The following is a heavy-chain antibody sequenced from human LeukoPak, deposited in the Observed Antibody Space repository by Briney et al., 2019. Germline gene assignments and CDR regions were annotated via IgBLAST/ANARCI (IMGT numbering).Heavy chain of an antibody. CDR2: ISAYNGNT. D-gene: IGHD1-26*01. Sequence: GASVKVSCKASGYTFTSYGISWVRQAPGQGLEWMGWISAYNGNTNYAQKLQGRVTMTTDTSTSTAYMELRSLRSDDTAVYYCARAPVEKRFSGSYFYYYYMDVWGKGTTVTVSS. CDR3: ARAPVEKRFSGSYFYYYYMDV. V-gene: IGHV1-18*01. CDR1: GYTFTSYG. J-gene: IGHJ6*03.